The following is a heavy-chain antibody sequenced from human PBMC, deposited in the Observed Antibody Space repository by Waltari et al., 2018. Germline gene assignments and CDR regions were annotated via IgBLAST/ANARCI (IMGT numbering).Heavy chain of an antibody. D-gene: IGHD2-2*01. CDR3: ATGIVVVPAANRGYAFDI. CDR2: INPNSGGT. CDR1: GYTFTGYY. V-gene: IGHV1-2*02. J-gene: IGHJ3*02. Sequence: QVQLVQSGAEVKKPGASVKVSCKASGYTFTGYYMHWVRQAPGQGLEWRGWINPNSGGTIYAQNFQGRVTMTRDTSISTAYMELSRLRSDDTALYYCATGIVVVPAANRGYAFDIWGQGTMVTVSS.